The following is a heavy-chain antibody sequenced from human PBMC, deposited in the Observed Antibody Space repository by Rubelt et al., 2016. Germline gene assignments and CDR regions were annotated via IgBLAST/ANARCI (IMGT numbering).Heavy chain of an antibody. CDR2: IKSKTDGGTT. CDR3: TTDTGIAVAGTPYYYYYGMDV. V-gene: IGHV3-15*07. Sequence: RQAPGKGLEWVGRIKSKTDGGTTDYAAPVKGRFTISRDDSKNTLYPQMNSLKTEDTAVYYCTTDTGIAVAGTPYYYYYGMDVWGQGTTVTVSS. J-gene: IGHJ6*02. D-gene: IGHD6-19*01.